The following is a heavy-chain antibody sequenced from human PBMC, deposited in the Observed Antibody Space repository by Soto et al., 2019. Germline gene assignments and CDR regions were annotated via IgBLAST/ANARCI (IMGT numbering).Heavy chain of an antibody. V-gene: IGHV1-2*04. CDR2: TNPNSGGT. CDR1: GYTLTGYY. CDR3: GRVLPQLVQSGPRYGMDV. J-gene: IGHJ6*02. D-gene: IGHD6-13*01. Sequence: GASVKVSCKAGGYTLTGYYMHWVGQAPGQGHEWMGWTNPNSGGTNYAQKFEGWVTMTRDTSNSTAYMELSRLGSDEADVDYGGRVLPQLVQSGPRYGMDVWGQGTTVTVSS.